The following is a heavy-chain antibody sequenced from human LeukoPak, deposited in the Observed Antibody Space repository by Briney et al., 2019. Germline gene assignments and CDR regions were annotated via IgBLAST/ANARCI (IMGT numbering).Heavy chain of an antibody. J-gene: IGHJ6*03. D-gene: IGHD3-16*01. V-gene: IGHV4-38-2*01. Sequence: SETLSLTCAVSGYSISGGDYWAWIRQPPGKGLEWIGSIYHSGSTYYNPSLKSRVTISVDTSKNQFSLKLSSVTAADTAVYYCARGGYYYYYMDVWGKGTTVTVSS. CDR1: GYSISGGDY. CDR3: ARGGYYYYYMDV. CDR2: IYHSGST.